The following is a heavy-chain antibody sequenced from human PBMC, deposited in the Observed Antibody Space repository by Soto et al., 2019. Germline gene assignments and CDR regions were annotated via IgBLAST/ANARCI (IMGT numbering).Heavy chain of an antibody. Sequence: SETLSLTCTVSGGSISSGGYYWSWIRQHPGKGLEWIGYIYYSGSTNYNPSLKSRVTISVDTSKNQFSLKLSSVTAADTAVYYCARGWGTEYSSSLAYWGQGTLVTVSS. CDR3: ARGWGTEYSSSLAY. J-gene: IGHJ4*02. CDR2: IYYSGST. D-gene: IGHD6-6*01. V-gene: IGHV4-31*03. CDR1: GGSISSGGYY.